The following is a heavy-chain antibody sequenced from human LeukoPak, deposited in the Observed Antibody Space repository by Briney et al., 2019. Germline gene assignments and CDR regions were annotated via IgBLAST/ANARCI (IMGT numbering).Heavy chain of an antibody. D-gene: IGHD4-17*01. V-gene: IGHV1-8*01. CDR2: MNPKSGKT. CDR1: GDTFTNYE. Sequence: ASVKVSCKASGDTFTNYEINWVRQAPGQGLEWMGWMNPKSGKTGYGQKFQGGVTMTRNTSITTAYMELSSLRPEDTAVYFCARVHDYGDYDPDYWGQGTLVTVSS. CDR3: ARVHDYGDYDPDY. J-gene: IGHJ4*02.